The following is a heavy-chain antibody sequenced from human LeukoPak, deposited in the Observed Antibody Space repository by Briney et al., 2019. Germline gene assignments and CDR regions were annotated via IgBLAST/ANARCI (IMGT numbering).Heavy chain of an antibody. CDR2: IWYDGSNK. CDR3: ARDKQYVGYYFDY. D-gene: IGHD2/OR15-2a*01. V-gene: IGHV3-33*01. Sequence: GGSLRLSCAASGFTFSSYGMHWVRQAPGKGLEWVAVIWYDGSNKYYADSVKGRFTISRDNSKNTLYPQMNSLRAEDTAVYYCARDKQYVGYYFDYWGQGTLVTVSS. J-gene: IGHJ4*02. CDR1: GFTFSSYG.